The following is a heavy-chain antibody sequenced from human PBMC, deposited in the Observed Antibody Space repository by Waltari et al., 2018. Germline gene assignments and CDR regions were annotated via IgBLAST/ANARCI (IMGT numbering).Heavy chain of an antibody. CDR1: GYSFTSYW. J-gene: IGHJ6*03. V-gene: IGHV5-51*01. Sequence: EVQLVQSGAEVKKPGESLKISCKGSGYSFTSYWTGWVRQMPGKGLEWMGIIYPGDSDTRYSPSFQGQVTISADKSISTAYLQWSSLKASDTAMYYCARIRITMVRGVIPYYMDVWGKGTTVTVSS. CDR3: ARIRITMVRGVIPYYMDV. D-gene: IGHD3-10*01. CDR2: IYPGDSDT.